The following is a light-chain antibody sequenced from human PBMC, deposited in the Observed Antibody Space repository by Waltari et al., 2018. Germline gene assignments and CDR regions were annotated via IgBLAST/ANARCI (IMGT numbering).Light chain of an antibody. J-gene: IGLJ2*01. V-gene: IGLV1-47*01. CDR1: SSNCGSNY. CDR3: EAWDDSVSVYVV. CDR2: WNK. Sequence: QSVLTQPPSASGPPGQRVTISCSGSSSNCGSNYVYWYQQLPGTAPKVLIYWNKQRPSRVPERFSGSRSGTASSLAIRGLRSEDEADYYFEAWDDSVSVYVVFGGGTKLTVL.